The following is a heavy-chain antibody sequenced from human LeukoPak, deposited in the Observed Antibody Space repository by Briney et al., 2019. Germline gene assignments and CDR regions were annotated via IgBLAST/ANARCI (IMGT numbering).Heavy chain of an antibody. CDR1: GFTFDDYA. V-gene: IGHV3-9*01. CDR3: ARDASGGIPIDY. CDR2: ISWNSGSI. Sequence: GGSLRLSCAASGFTFDDYAMHWVRQAPGKGLEWVSGISWNSGSIGYADSVKGRFTISRDNAKNSLYLQMNSLRAEDTALYYCARDASGGIPIDYWGQGTLVTVSS. J-gene: IGHJ4*02. D-gene: IGHD2-15*01.